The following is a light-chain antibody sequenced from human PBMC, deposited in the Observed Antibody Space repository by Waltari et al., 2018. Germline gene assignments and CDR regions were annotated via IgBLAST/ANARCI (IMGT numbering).Light chain of an antibody. J-gene: IGKJ1*01. CDR1: QSISTW. CDR3: QQYNSYSRT. Sequence: DIQVTQSPSTLSASVGDSVTVTCRASQSISTWLAWYQQKPGKAPKLLIYKASSLESGVPSRFSGSGSGTEFTLTISSLQPDDFATYYCQQYNSYSRTFGQGTKVEIK. CDR2: KAS. V-gene: IGKV1-5*03.